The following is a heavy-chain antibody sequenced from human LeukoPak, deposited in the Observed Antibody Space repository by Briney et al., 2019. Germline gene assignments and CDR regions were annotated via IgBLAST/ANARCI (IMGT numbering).Heavy chain of an antibody. CDR2: IPFDGSNK. CDR1: GFTFSRYV. V-gene: IGHV3-30*02. CDR3: AKDLTGEYAFDI. J-gene: IGHJ3*02. Sequence: GGSLRLSCAAFGFTFSRYVMHWVRQAPGKGLEWVAFIPFDGSNKYYADSVKGRFTVSRDNSKNTLYLQMNSLRAEDTAVYYCAKDLTGEYAFDIWGQGTMVTVSS. D-gene: IGHD7-27*01.